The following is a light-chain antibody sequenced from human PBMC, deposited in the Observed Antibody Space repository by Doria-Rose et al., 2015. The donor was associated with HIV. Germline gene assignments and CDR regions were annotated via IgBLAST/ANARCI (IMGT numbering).Light chain of an antibody. CDR3: QQYDNSPLT. J-gene: IGKJ4*01. CDR1: QGISTS. Sequence: TQSPSFLSTSVGDKITITCRASQGISTSLAWYQQRPGKAPKLLIYAASTLQSGVPSRFSGSGSGTDFTLTISRLEPEDFAVYYCQQYDNSPLTFGGGTKVEIK. CDR2: AAS. V-gene: IGKV1-9*01.